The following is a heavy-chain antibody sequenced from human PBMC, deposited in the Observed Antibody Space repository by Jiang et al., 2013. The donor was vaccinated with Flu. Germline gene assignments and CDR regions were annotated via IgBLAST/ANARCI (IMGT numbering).Heavy chain of an antibody. CDR1: GFSLSTSGMC. J-gene: IGHJ5*02. Sequence: PTQTLTLTCTFSGFSLSTSGMCVSWIRQPPGKALEWLALIDWDDDKYYSTSLKTRLTISKDTSKNQVVLTMTNMDPVDTATYYCARIRRGSYYEKWFDPWGQGTLVTVSS. CDR3: ARIRRGSYYEKWFDP. V-gene: IGHV2-70*01. D-gene: IGHD1-26*01. CDR2: IDWDDDK.